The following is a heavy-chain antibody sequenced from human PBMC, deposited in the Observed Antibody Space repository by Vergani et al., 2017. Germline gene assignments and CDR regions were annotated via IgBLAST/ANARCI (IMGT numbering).Heavy chain of an antibody. D-gene: IGHD6-25*01. J-gene: IGHJ4*02. CDR1: GFTFSSCG. V-gene: IGHV3-48*01. CDR3: ARRMSAAVHSLDY. CDR2: IAGSSSPI. Sequence: EVLLVESGGGFVQPGGSLRLSCAASGFTFSSCGINWVRQAPGRGLEWISYIAGSSSPIYYADSVKGRFTISRDNAMNSLYLQMNSLRAEDTAVYYCARRMSAAVHSLDYWGQGTLVTVSS.